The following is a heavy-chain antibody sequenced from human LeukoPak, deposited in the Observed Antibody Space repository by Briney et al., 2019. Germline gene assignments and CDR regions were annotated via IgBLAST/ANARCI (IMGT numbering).Heavy chain of an antibody. CDR3: ARGPGLLAPFDY. Sequence: PSETLSLTCTFSDDSISSSYWSWIRQPPGKGLEGIGYIYYSGSTNYNPSLKSRVTISVDTSRNQFSLKLSSVTAADTAVYYCARGPGLLAPFDYWGQGTLVTVSS. CDR2: IYYSGST. D-gene: IGHD3-22*01. CDR1: DDSISSSY. J-gene: IGHJ4*02. V-gene: IGHV4-59*08.